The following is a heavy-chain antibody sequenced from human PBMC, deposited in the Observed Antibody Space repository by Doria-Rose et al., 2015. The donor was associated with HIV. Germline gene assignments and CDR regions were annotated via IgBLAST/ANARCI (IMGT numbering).Heavy chain of an antibody. CDR3: ARDRADYYDNSGSDAFDI. V-gene: IGHV3-33*01. CDR1: GFTFSSYG. J-gene: IGHJ3*02. Sequence: QPGRSLRLSCAASGFTFSSYGMRWVRQAPGKGLEWVAVIWYDGSNKYYADSVKGRFTISRDNSKNTLYLQMNSLRAEDTAVYYCARDRADYYDNSGSDAFDIWGQGTMVTVSS. CDR2: IWYDGSNK. D-gene: IGHD3-22*01.